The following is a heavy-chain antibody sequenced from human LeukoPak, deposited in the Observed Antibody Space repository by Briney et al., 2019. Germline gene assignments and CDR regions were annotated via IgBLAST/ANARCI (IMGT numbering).Heavy chain of an antibody. D-gene: IGHD6-6*01. J-gene: IGHJ6*03. CDR2: IIPIFGTA. CDR1: GGTFSSYA. V-gene: IGHV1-69*06. Sequence: SVRVSCKASGGTFSSYAISWVRQAPGQGLEWMGGIIPIFGTANYAQKFQGRVTITADKSTSTAYMELSSLRSEDTAVYYCARHTHSKGISRHYYYMDVWGKGTTVTVSS. CDR3: ARHTHSKGISRHYYYMDV.